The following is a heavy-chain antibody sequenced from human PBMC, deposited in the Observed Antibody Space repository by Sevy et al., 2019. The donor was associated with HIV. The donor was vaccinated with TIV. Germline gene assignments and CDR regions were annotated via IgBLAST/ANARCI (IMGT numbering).Heavy chain of an antibody. CDR2: ISSSFYI. CDR1: GFTFSVYS. D-gene: IGHD3-22*01. Sequence: GGSLRLSCAASGFTFSVYSMNWVRQAPGKGLEWVSSISSSFYINYADSVKGRFTISRDNAKNSLYLQMNNLRADDTTVYYCAPEIGAENHVWGQGTTVTVYS. V-gene: IGHV3-21*01. CDR3: APEIGAENHV. J-gene: IGHJ6*02.